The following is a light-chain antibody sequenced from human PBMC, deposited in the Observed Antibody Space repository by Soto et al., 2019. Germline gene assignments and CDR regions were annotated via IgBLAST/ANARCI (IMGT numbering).Light chain of an antibody. CDR1: SSDVGGYNS. V-gene: IGLV2-14*01. CDR3: SSFTSSITYV. J-gene: IGLJ1*01. CDR2: DVT. Sequence: QSSLAHSASVSGSPGQSITISCTGTSSDVGGYNSVSWYRQDPGKAPKLMIYDVTNRPSGVSNRFSGSKSGNTASLTISGLQAEDEADYYCSSFTSSITYVFGTGTKVTAL.